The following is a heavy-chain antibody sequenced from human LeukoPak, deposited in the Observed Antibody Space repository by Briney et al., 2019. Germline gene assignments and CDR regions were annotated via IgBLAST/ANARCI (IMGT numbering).Heavy chain of an antibody. Sequence: GASVKVSCKASGYTFTSYGISWVRQAPGQGLEWMGWISAYNGNTNYAQKLQGRVTMTTDTSTSTAYMELRSLRSDDTAVYYCARGHRRVTAMVLYYYYYGMDVWGQGTTVTASS. CDR2: ISAYNGNT. D-gene: IGHD5-18*01. CDR3: ARGHRRVTAMVLYYYYYGMDV. J-gene: IGHJ6*02. V-gene: IGHV1-18*01. CDR1: GYTFTSYG.